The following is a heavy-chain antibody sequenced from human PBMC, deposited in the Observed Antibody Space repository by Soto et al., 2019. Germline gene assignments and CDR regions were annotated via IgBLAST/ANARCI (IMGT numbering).Heavy chain of an antibody. V-gene: IGHV1-18*01. J-gene: IGHJ6*02. CDR3: ASNYLYYYGSGNTNYYGMDV. D-gene: IGHD3-10*01. CDR2: ISAYNGNT. CDR1: GYTFTSYG. Sequence: QVQLVQSGAEVKKPGASVKVSCKASGYTFTSYGISWVRQAPGQGLEWMGWISAYNGNTNYAQKLQGRVTMTTDTSTSTGYMGLRSLRSDDTAVYYCASNYLYYYGSGNTNYYGMDVWGQGTTVTVSS.